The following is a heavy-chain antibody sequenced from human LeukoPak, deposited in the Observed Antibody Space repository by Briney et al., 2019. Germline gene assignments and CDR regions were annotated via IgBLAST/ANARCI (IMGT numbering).Heavy chain of an antibody. V-gene: IGHV3-23*01. D-gene: IGHD5-24*01. CDR3: ARDGAYVATIAHYFDY. CDR2: ISGSGGST. J-gene: IGHJ4*02. CDR1: RFTFSSYA. Sequence: GGSLRLSCAASRFTFSSYAMSWVRQAPGKGLEWVSAISGSGGSTYYADSVKGRFTISRDNSKNTLYLRMNSLRAEDTAVYYCARDGAYVATIAHYFDYWGQGTLVTVSS.